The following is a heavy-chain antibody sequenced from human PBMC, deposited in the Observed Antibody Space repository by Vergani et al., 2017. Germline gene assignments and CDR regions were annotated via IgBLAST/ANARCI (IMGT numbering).Heavy chain of an antibody. Sequence: QVQLQESGPGLVKPSETLSLTCTVSGGSISSYYWSWIRQPPGKGLEWIGYIYYSGSTNYNPSLKSQVTISVDTSKTQFSLKLSSVPAADTAVYYFARVWGYCSSTSGYQYYFDYWGQGTLVTVSS. J-gene: IGHJ4*02. CDR1: GGSISSYY. CDR3: ARVWGYCSSTSGYQYYFDY. V-gene: IGHV4-59*01. D-gene: IGHD2-2*01. CDR2: IYYSGST.